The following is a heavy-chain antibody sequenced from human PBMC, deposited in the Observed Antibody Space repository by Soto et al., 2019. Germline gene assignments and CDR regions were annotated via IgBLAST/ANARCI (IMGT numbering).Heavy chain of an antibody. D-gene: IGHD3-9*01. CDR3: AKAPVQRYFDWLHFDY. J-gene: IGHJ4*02. CDR1: GFTFSSYA. Sequence: GGSLRLSCAASGFTFSSYAMSWVRQAPGKGLEWVSAISGSGGSTYYADSVKGRFTISRDNSKNTLYLQMNSLRAEDTAVYYCAKAPVQRYFDWLHFDYWGQGTLVTVSS. V-gene: IGHV3-23*01. CDR2: ISGSGGST.